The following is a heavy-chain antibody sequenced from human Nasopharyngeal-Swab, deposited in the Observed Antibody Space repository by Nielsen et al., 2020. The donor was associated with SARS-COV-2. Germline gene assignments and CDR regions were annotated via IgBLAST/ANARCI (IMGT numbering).Heavy chain of an antibody. V-gene: IGHV3-15*01. CDR1: GFTFSTLW. J-gene: IGHJ6*03. Sequence: GESLKISCTASGFTFSTLWLSWVRQAPGKGLEWLVRIKSKTDGGTTDYAAPVKGRFTISRDDSKNTLYLQMNSLKTEDTAVYYCWAYYMDVWGKGTTVTVSS. CDR3: WAYYMDV. CDR2: IKSKTDGGTT.